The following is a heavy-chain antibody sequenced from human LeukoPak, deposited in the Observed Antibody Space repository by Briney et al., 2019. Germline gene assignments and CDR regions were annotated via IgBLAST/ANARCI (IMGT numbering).Heavy chain of an antibody. V-gene: IGHV1-2*02. Sequence: GASVKVSCKASGYTFTGYYMHWVRQAPGQGLEWMGWINPNSGGTNYAQKFQGRVTMTRDTSISTAYMELSRLRSDDTAVYYCARAHDPYCGGDCADAFAIWAQGTMVTVSS. CDR1: GYTFTGYY. CDR3: ARAHDPYCGGDCADAFAI. D-gene: IGHD2-21*02. J-gene: IGHJ3*02. CDR2: INPNSGGT.